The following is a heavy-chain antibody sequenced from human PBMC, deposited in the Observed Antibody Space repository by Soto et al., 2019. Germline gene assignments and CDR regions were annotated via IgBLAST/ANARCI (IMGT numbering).Heavy chain of an antibody. Sequence: GGSLRLSCVGSGFTFSNHGMHWVRQPPGKGLEGVALISDDGDKRYYADSVRGRLIISRGNSKDTLYLQMNSLGPDDTAVYFCAKARVRIVGANSFDYWGQGTPVTVSS. J-gene: IGHJ4*02. CDR1: GFTFSNHG. V-gene: IGHV3-30*18. CDR2: ISDDGDKR. D-gene: IGHD1-26*01. CDR3: AKARVRIVGANSFDY.